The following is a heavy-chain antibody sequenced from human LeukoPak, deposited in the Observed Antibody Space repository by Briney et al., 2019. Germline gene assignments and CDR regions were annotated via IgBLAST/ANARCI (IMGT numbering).Heavy chain of an antibody. Sequence: PSEILSLTCTVYGGSFRAYYWSWIRQPPGKGLEWIGYIYYSGSTNYNPSLKSRVTISVDTSKNQFSLKLSSVTAADTAVYYCARVAPGFPGKGTDYGADYWGQGTLVTVSS. CDR2: IYYSGST. CDR3: ARVAPGFPGKGTDYGADY. J-gene: IGHJ4*02. CDR1: GGSFRAYY. V-gene: IGHV4-59*01. D-gene: IGHD4-17*01.